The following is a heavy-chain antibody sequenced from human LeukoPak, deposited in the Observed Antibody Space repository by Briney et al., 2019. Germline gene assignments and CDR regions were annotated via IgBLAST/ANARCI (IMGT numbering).Heavy chain of an antibody. Sequence: PGGSLRLSCAASGFTVSSNYMSWVRQAPGKGLEWVSSISSSSSYIYYADSVKGRFTISRDNAKNSLYLQMNSLRAEDTAVYYCARDPRAGIDYWGQGTLVTVSS. V-gene: IGHV3-21*01. CDR2: ISSSSSYI. D-gene: IGHD3-10*01. CDR1: GFTVSSNY. CDR3: ARDPRAGIDY. J-gene: IGHJ4*02.